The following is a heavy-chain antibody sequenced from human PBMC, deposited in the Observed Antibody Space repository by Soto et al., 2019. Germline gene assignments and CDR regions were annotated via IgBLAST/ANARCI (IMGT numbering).Heavy chain of an antibody. V-gene: IGHV4-31*03. CDR1: GGSISSGGYY. D-gene: IGHD3-22*01. CDR2: IYYSGST. CDR3: ARYYYDSSGYFNYYYYYGMDV. J-gene: IGHJ6*02. Sequence: QVQLQESGPGLVKPSQTLSLTCTVSGGSISSGGYYWSWIRQHPGKGLEWIGYIYYSGSTYYNSYLKSRVTISVDTSKNQFSLNLSSVTAADTAVYYCARYYYDSSGYFNYYYYYGMDVWGQGTTVTVSS.